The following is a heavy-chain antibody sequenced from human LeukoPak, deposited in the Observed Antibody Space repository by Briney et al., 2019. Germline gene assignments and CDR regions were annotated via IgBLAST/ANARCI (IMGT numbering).Heavy chain of an antibody. Sequence: GGSLRLSCAASGFTLSDYHMDWVRQAPGKGLEWVGRSRNKVSKYTTEYAASVKGRFSISRDESKNSVFLRLNSLSTEDTAVYYCSRDGSAGDNSAFDMWGQGTMVTVSS. V-gene: IGHV3-72*01. J-gene: IGHJ3*02. CDR2: SRNKVSKYTT. D-gene: IGHD3-22*01. CDR3: SRDGSAGDNSAFDM. CDR1: GFTLSDYH.